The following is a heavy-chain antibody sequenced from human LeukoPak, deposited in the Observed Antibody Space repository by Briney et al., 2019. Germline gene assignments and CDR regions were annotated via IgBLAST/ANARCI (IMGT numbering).Heavy chain of an antibody. Sequence: SETLSLTCAVYGGSSSGYYWSWLRQPPGKGLEWIGEINHSGSTNYNPSLKSRVTISVDTSKNQFSLKLSSVTAADTAVYYCARGVWFGELLTKRMAQDYYYYYGMDVWGKGTTVTVSS. V-gene: IGHV4-34*01. CDR3: ARGVWFGELLTKRMAQDYYYYYGMDV. CDR1: GGSSSGYY. D-gene: IGHD3-10*01. CDR2: INHSGST. J-gene: IGHJ6*04.